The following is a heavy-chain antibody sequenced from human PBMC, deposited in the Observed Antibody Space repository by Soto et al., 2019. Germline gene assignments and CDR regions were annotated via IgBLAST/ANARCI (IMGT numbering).Heavy chain of an antibody. J-gene: IGHJ4*02. CDR3: ARGGALRPNGHVPLDF. CDR1: GDSITSGMYS. D-gene: IGHD3-16*01. CDR2: IHVTGYT. V-gene: IGHV4-30-2*01. Sequence: QLMLQESGSGLVRPSQTLSLTCTVSGDSITSGMYSWSWIRQAPGKGLEWIGNIHVTGYTSFSPSLRRRVTRSGAKSRNQFSLNLNSVTAADTAVYFCARGGALRPNGHVPLDFWGQGTLVTVSS.